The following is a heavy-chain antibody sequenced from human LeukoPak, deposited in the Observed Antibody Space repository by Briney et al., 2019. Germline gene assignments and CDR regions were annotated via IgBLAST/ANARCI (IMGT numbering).Heavy chain of an antibody. CDR2: INHSGST. CDR1: GGSFSGYY. CDR3: ARGQYYYGSGSYYDY. Sequence: SETLSLTCAVYGGSFSGYYWSWIRQPPGKGLEWIGEINHSGSTNYNPSLKSRVTISVDRSKNQFSLKLSSVTAADTAVYYCARGQYYYGSGSYYDYWGQGTLVTVSS. J-gene: IGHJ4*02. D-gene: IGHD3-10*01. V-gene: IGHV4-34*01.